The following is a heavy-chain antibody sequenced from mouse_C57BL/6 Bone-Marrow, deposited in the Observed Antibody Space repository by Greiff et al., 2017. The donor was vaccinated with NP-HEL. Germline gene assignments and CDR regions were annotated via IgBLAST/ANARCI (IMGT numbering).Heavy chain of an antibody. CDR3: AKVDSSGHLGFAY. Sequence: VKLMESGAELVKPGASVKMSCKASGYTFTTYPIEWMKQNHGKSLEWIGNFHPYNDDTKYNEKFKGKATLTVEKSSSTVYLELSRLTSDDSAVYYCAKVDSSGHLGFAYWGQGTLVTVSA. J-gene: IGHJ3*01. D-gene: IGHD3-2*02. V-gene: IGHV1-47*01. CDR1: GYTFTTYP. CDR2: FHPYNDDT.